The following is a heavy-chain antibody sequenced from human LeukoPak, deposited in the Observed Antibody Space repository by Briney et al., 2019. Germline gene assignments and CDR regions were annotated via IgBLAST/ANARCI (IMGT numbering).Heavy chain of an antibody. Sequence: GGSLRLSCAASGLTFDDYAMHWVRQAPGKGLEWVSGISWNSGSIGYADSVKGRFTISRDNAKNSLYLQMNSLRAEDTALYYCAAKGLAVPAFDYWGQGTLVTVSS. J-gene: IGHJ4*02. CDR3: AAKGLAVPAFDY. CDR2: ISWNSGSI. CDR1: GLTFDDYA. D-gene: IGHD2-2*01. V-gene: IGHV3-9*01.